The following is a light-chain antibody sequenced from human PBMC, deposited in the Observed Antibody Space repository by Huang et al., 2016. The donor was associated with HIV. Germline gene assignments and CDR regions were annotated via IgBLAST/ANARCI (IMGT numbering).Light chain of an antibody. CDR2: GAS. CDR3: QQYGNSPPLT. Sequence: EIVLTQSPGTLSLSPGERATLSCRASQSVSSSYLAWYQQKPGQAPRLLSYGASSRATGIPDRFSGSGSGTDFTLTISRLEPEDFAVYYCQQYGNSPPLTFGGGTKVEIK. CDR1: QSVSSSY. V-gene: IGKV3-20*01. J-gene: IGKJ4*01.